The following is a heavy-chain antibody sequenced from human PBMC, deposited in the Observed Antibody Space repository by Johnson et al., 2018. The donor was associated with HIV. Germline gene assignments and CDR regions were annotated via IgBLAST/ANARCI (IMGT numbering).Heavy chain of an antibody. J-gene: IGHJ3*01. CDR3: ARGTNYYDSSNYQVGNAFDF. D-gene: IGHD3-22*01. CDR2: IAYDGSNK. CDR1: GFTFSSYG. V-gene: IGHV3-30*03. Sequence: QVQLVESGGGVVQPGRSLRLSCAASGFTFSSYGMHWVRQAPGKGLEWVAVIAYDGSNKYYADSVKGRFTISRDNSENTMYLQMNSLRAEDTAFYYCARGTNYYDSSNYQVGNAFDFWGQGTRVTVSS.